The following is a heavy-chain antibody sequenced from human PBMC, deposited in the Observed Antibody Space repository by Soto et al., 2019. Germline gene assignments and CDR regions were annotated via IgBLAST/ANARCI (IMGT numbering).Heavy chain of an antibody. CDR2: INGDGSTT. CDR1: GFIFSGYW. J-gene: IGHJ4*02. CDR3: ARLLGGSGSFIDY. V-gene: IGHV3-74*01. D-gene: IGHD3-10*01. Sequence: EVQLVESGGGLVQPGGSLRLSCAASGFIFSGYWMHWVRQAPGKGRVWVSRINGDGSTTSYADSVKGRFTISRDNAKNTMYLQMNSLRAEDTDVYYCARLLGGSGSFIDYWGQGTLVTVSS.